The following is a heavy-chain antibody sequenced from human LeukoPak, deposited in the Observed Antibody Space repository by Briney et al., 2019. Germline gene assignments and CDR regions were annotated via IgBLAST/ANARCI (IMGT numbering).Heavy chain of an antibody. V-gene: IGHV3-64D*09. CDR2: ISSNGGST. D-gene: IGHD6-6*01. CDR1: GFTFSSYA. J-gene: IGHJ4*02. Sequence: GGSLRLSCSASGFTFSSYAMHWVRQAPGKGLEYVSVISSNGGSTYYVDSVKGRFTIYRDNSKNTLYLQMSSLRAEDTAVYYCVKDLGSSSVGYWGQGTLVTVSS. CDR3: VKDLGSSSVGY.